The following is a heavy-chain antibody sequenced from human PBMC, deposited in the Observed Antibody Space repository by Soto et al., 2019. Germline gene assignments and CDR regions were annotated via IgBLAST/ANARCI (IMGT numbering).Heavy chain of an antibody. CDR3: SRENWFQDF. D-gene: IGHD3-10*01. Sequence: EVQLVESGGGLVQPGGSLRLSCAASGFTFTAYYMTWVRQAPGKGLEWVASIKKDGSEQYYVDSVKGRFTISRDNAKNSLYLQMNSRRAGDTALYYCSRENWFQDFWGQGTLVTVSS. CDR1: GFTFTAYY. J-gene: IGHJ4*02. V-gene: IGHV3-7*03. CDR2: IKKDGSEQ.